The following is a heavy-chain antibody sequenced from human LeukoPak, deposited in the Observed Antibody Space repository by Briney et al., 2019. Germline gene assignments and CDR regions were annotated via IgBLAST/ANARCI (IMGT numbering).Heavy chain of an antibody. CDR1: GYSISSGYY. CDR2: IYHSGST. J-gene: IGHJ5*02. Sequence: PSETLSLTCTVSGYSISSGYYWGWIRQPPGKGLEWIGSIYHSGSTYYNPSLKSRVTISVDTSKNQFSLKLSSVTAADTAVYYCARVATYSGSYLPLWVVPKYNWFDPWGQGTLVTVSS. CDR3: ARVATYSGSYLPLWVVPKYNWFDP. V-gene: IGHV4-38-2*02. D-gene: IGHD1-26*01.